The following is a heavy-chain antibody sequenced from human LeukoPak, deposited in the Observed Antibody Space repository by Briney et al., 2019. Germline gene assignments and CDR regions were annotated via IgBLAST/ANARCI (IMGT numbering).Heavy chain of an antibody. CDR2: IKTDGSEK. D-gene: IGHD3-9*01. J-gene: IGHJ5*02. CDR3: ARDYTGYFP. CDR1: GFTFSSYW. Sequence: GGSLRLSCEASGFTFSSYWMSRVRQAPGKGLEWVANIKTDGSEKYYVDSVKGRFTISRDNAKNSLYLQMNSLRAEDTAVYYCARDYTGYFPWGQGTLVIVSS. V-gene: IGHV3-7*03.